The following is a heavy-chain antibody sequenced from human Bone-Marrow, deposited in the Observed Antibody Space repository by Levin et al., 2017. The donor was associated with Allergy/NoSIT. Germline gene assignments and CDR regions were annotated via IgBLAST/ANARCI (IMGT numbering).Heavy chain of an antibody. CDR2: INHSGST. CDR3: ARPGSGSYRHPFDY. Sequence: SETLSLTCAVYGGSFSGYYWSWIRQPPGKGLEWIGEINHSGSTNYNPSLKSRVTISVDTSKNQFSLKLSSVTAADTAVYYCARPGSGSYRHPFDYWGQGTLVTVSS. D-gene: IGHD1-26*01. J-gene: IGHJ4*02. CDR1: GGSFSGYY. V-gene: IGHV4-34*01.